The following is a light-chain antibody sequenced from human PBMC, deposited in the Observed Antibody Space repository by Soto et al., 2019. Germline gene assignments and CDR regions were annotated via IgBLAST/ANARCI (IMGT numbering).Light chain of an antibody. Sequence: SYVLTQPPSVSVSPGKTASITCGGNNIGSQSVHWYQQKPGQAPVLVVFYDRVRPSGIPERFSGSNSGNTATLTISRVEVGDEADYYCQVWDRTTEHLGVFGGGTKLTVL. V-gene: IGLV3-21*04. J-gene: IGLJ2*01. CDR2: YDR. CDR3: QVWDRTTEHLGV. CDR1: NIGSQS.